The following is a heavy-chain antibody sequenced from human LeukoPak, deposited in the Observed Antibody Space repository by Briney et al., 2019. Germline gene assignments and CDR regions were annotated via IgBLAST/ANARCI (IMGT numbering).Heavy chain of an antibody. CDR3: ANLLVPAAQVGDF. J-gene: IGHJ4*02. Sequence: GGSLRLSCAASGFTFSIYGLHWVRKAPGKGLEWVAFIRSDESDKYYADSVKGRFTISRDNSKNTLYLQMNSLRPEDTGIYYCANLLVPAAQVGDFWGQGTLVTVSS. CDR2: IRSDESDK. V-gene: IGHV3-30*02. CDR1: GFTFSIYG. D-gene: IGHD2-2*01.